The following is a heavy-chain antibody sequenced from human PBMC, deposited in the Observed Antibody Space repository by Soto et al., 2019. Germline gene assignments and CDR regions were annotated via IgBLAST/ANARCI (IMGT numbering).Heavy chain of an antibody. D-gene: IGHD6-13*01. CDR2: INPNSGGT. Sequence: RASVKVSCKASGYTFTGYYMHWVRQAPGQGLEWMGWINPNSGGTNYAQKFQGRVTMTRDTSISTAYMELSRLRSDDTAVYYCAISWYRDRNWFDPWGQGTLVTVSS. CDR1: GYTFTGYY. J-gene: IGHJ5*02. CDR3: AISWYRDRNWFDP. V-gene: IGHV1-2*02.